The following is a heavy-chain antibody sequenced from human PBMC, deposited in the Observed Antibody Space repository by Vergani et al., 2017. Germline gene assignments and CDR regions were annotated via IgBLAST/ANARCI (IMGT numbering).Heavy chain of an antibody. J-gene: IGHJ6*03. CDR2: ISSISTHI. V-gene: IGHV3-21*01. CDR3: ARSGITGTIRDYYYYMDV. Sequence: EVQLVESGGGLVRPGGPLRLSCAASGFPFSDYSLTWARQAPGKGLEWVSYISSISTHIYYAGSVKGRFTISRANAENSLYLQMSNLRAEDTAVYYCARSGITGTIRDYYYYMDVWGKGTSVTVSS. CDR1: GFPFSDYS. D-gene: IGHD1-20*01.